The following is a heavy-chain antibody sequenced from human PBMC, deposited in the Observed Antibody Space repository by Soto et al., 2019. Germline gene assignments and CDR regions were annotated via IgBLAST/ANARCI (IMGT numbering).Heavy chain of an antibody. CDR3: ARTFDYYGMDV. V-gene: IGHV4-38-2*01. Sequence: SETLSLTCAVSGYSIASGYYWAWIRQSPGKGLEGIGSSYHAGSVYYNPSLNSRVAVSLDTSKNHFSLKLTSVTAADTAVYYCARTFDYYGMDVWGQGTTVTVSS. CDR1: GYSIASGYY. CDR2: SYHAGSV. J-gene: IGHJ6*02.